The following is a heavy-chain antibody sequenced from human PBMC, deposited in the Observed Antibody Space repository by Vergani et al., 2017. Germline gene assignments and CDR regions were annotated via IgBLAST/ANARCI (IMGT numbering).Heavy chain of an antibody. D-gene: IGHD3-10*01. CDR3: ARGVTMVRGLYYYYMDV. J-gene: IGHJ6*03. CDR2: INHSGST. CDR1: GGSFSGYY. V-gene: IGHV4-34*01. Sequence: QVQLQQWGAGLLKPSETLSLTCAVYGGSFSGYYWSWIRQPPGKGLEWIGEINHSGSTNYNPSLKSRVTISVDMSKNQFSLKLSSVTAADTAVYYCARGVTMVRGLYYYYMDVWGKGTTVTVSS.